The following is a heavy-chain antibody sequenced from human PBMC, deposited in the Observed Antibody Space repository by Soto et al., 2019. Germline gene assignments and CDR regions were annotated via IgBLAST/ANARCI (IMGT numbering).Heavy chain of an antibody. V-gene: IGHV4-61*01. Sequence: PXETLYLTCTVSGWSVSSGSYYWSWIRQPPGKGLEWIGYIYYSGGTNYNPSLKSRVTISVDTSKNQFSLKLSSVTAADTAVYYCARGGGVTATFDYWGQGTLVTVSS. CDR2: IYYSGGT. CDR1: GWSVSSGSYY. J-gene: IGHJ4*02. CDR3: ARGGGVTATFDY. D-gene: IGHD5-18*01.